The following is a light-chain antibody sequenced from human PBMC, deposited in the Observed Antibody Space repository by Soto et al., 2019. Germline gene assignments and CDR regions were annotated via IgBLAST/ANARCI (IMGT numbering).Light chain of an antibody. J-gene: IGKJ1*01. V-gene: IGKV3D-15*01. CDR2: YSS. CDR3: QQYAYWPET. Sequence: EIVLTQSPGTLSLSPGERATLSCRASQSVSSNFLAWYQEKPGQAPRLLIHYSSTRATDVPARFSGSGSGTNFTLAISSLQSEDFAVYFCQQYAYWPETFGQGTKVDIK. CDR1: QSVSSN.